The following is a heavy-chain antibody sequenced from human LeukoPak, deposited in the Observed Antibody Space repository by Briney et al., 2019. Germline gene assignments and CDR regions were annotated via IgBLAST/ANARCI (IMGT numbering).Heavy chain of an antibody. Sequence: AGGSLRLSCVASGFSLSGYWMYWVRQAPGKGLMYISRNNGDGSTTNYADVVKGRFTISRDNSKNTLYLQMNSLRAEDTAVYYCARDSSSSWYFDYWGQGTLVTVSS. V-gene: IGHV3-74*01. J-gene: IGHJ4*02. CDR1: GFSLSGYW. CDR3: ARDSSSSWYFDY. CDR2: NNGDGSTT. D-gene: IGHD6-13*01.